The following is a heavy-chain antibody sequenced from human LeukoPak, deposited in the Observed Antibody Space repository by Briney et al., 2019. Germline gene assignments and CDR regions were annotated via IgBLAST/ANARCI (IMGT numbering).Heavy chain of an antibody. D-gene: IGHD4-17*01. CDR2: ISDSGGST. CDR3: ARVFWGPIVTTHHFDY. CDR1: GFTFSNYA. J-gene: IGHJ4*02. V-gene: IGHV3-23*01. Sequence: GGSLRLSCAASGFTFSNYAMTWVRQAPGKGLEWVSTISDSGGSTDYADSVKGRFTISRDNSKNTLYLQMNSLGADDTAIYYCARVFWGPIVTTHHFDYWGQGTLVTVSS.